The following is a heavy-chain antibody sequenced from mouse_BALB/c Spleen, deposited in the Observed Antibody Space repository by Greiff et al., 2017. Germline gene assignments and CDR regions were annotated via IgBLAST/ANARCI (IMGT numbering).Heavy chain of an antibody. CDR2: IDPANGNT. Sequence: EVQLQQSGAELVKPGASVKLSCTASGFNIKDTYMHWVKQRPEQGLEWIGRIDPANGNTKYDPKFQGKATITADTSSNTAYLQLSSLTSEDTAVYYCARWITTAPLDYWGQGTTLTVSS. CDR3: ARWITTAPLDY. J-gene: IGHJ2*01. V-gene: IGHV14-3*02. CDR1: GFNIKDTY. D-gene: IGHD1-2*01.